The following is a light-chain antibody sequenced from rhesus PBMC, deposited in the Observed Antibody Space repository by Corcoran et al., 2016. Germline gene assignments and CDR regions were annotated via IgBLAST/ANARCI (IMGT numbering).Light chain of an antibody. CDR3: QDGYGTPLS. V-gene: IGKV1-74*01. J-gene: IGKJ2*01. CDR2: NAS. CDR1: ENVNTY. Sequence: DIQMTQSPSSLSASVGDRVTITCRASENVNTYLNWHQQRPGKAPKLLIYNASTLQSGVPSRFSGSGSGTDYTFTNSTLKRENVGTYYCQDGYGTPLSFGQGTKVEIK.